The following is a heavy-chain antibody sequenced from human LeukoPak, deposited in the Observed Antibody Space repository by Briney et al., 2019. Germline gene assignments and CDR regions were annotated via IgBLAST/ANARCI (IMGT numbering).Heavy chain of an antibody. Sequence: GGSLRLSCPVSGFSFTNVWMNWVGQAPGKGLEWVGRIKNKEEGEKTDYAAPVKGRFTISRDDSKATLFLQMNSLKMEDTAIYYCTTGIDYGGGYWGQGTLVSVSS. CDR3: TTGIDYGGGY. J-gene: IGHJ4*02. CDR1: GFSFTNVW. V-gene: IGHV3-15*07. CDR2: IKNKEEGEKT. D-gene: IGHD3-16*01.